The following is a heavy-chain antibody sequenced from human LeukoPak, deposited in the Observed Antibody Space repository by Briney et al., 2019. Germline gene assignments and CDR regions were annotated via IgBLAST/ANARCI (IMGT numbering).Heavy chain of an antibody. V-gene: IGHV1-69*13. D-gene: IGHD3-10*01. CDR3: ARVRFGESSDWYFDL. CDR1: RYTFTGYY. Sequence: SVKVSCKASRYTFTGYYIHWVRQAPGQGLEWMGGIITVFDTGNYAQKFQGRVTITADESTSTAYMELSSLRSEDTAVYYCARVRFGESSDWYFDLWGRGTLVTVSS. CDR2: IITVFDTG. J-gene: IGHJ2*01.